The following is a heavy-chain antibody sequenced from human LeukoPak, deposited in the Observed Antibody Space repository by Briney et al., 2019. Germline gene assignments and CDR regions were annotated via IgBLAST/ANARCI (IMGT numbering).Heavy chain of an antibody. CDR1: GGSISSYY. Sequence: SETLSLTCTVSGGSISSYYWSWIRQPAGKRLEWIGRIYTRGSTNYNPSLKSRVIMSVDTSKNQFSLKLSSVTAADTAVYYCARVSSSWYQDWYFDLWGRGTLVTVSS. V-gene: IGHV4-4*07. J-gene: IGHJ2*01. CDR2: IYTRGST. CDR3: ARVSSSWYQDWYFDL. D-gene: IGHD6-13*01.